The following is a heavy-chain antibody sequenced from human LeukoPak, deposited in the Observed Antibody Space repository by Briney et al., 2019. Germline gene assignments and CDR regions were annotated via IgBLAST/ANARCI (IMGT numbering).Heavy chain of an antibody. CDR3: ARDFDWGIDY. CDR1: GFTFSSYS. Sequence: GGSLRLSCAASGFTFSSYSMNWVRQAPGKGLEWVANIKQDGSEKYYVDSVKGRFTISRDNAKNSLYLQMNSLRAEDTAVYYCARDFDWGIDYWGQGTLVTVSS. J-gene: IGHJ4*02. V-gene: IGHV3-7*01. CDR2: IKQDGSEK. D-gene: IGHD3-9*01.